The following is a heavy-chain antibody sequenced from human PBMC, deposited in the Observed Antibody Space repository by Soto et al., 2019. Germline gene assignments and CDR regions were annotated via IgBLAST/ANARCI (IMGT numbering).Heavy chain of an antibody. Sequence: SETLSLTCTVSGGSISSYYWSWIRQPPGKGLEWIGYIYYSGSTNYNPSLKSRVTISVDTSKNQFSLKLSSVTAADTAVYYCARYMYYDFWSGLQNWFDPWGQGTLVTVSS. CDR2: IYYSGST. CDR1: GGSISSYY. D-gene: IGHD3-3*01. V-gene: IGHV4-59*01. J-gene: IGHJ5*02. CDR3: ARYMYYDFWSGLQNWFDP.